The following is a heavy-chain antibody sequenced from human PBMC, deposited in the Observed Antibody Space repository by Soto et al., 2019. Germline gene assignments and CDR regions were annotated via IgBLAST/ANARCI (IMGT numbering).Heavy chain of an antibody. CDR1: GYTFTSYD. D-gene: IGHD3-10*01. Sequence: GASVKVSCKASGYTFTSYDINWLLQATGQGLEWMGWMNPNSGNTGYAQKFQGRVTMTRNTSISTAYMELSSLRSEDTAVYYCARGRGRNGSGSYHKPYYYYYMDVWGKGTTVTVSS. CDR2: MNPNSGNT. CDR3: ARGRGRNGSGSYHKPYYYYYMDV. V-gene: IGHV1-8*01. J-gene: IGHJ6*03.